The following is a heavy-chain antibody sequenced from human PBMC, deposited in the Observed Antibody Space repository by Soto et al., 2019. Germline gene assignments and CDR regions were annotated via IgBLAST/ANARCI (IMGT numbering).Heavy chain of an antibody. CDR2: IIPIFGTA. Sequence: SVKVSCKASGYTFTSYGISWVRQAPGQGLEWMGGIIPIFGTANYAQKFQGRVTITADESTSTAYMELSSLRSEDTAVYYCARGGWDRYSGTNRAFDIWGQGTMVTVSS. CDR3: ARGGWDRYSGTNRAFDI. J-gene: IGHJ3*02. V-gene: IGHV1-69*13. D-gene: IGHD1-26*01. CDR1: GYTFTSYG.